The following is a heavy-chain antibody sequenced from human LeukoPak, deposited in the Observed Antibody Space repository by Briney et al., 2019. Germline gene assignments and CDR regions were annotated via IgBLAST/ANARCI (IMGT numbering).Heavy chain of an antibody. J-gene: IGHJ4*02. CDR1: GFTFSSYA. D-gene: IGHD5-18*01. CDR3: ARDEDTAMAL. Sequence: GGSLRLSCAASGFTFSSYAMHWVRQAPGKGLEWVAVISYDGSNKYYADSVKGRFTISRDNSKNTLYLQMNSLRAEDTAVYYCARDEDTAMALWGQGTLVTVSS. CDR2: ISYDGSNK. V-gene: IGHV3-30-3*01.